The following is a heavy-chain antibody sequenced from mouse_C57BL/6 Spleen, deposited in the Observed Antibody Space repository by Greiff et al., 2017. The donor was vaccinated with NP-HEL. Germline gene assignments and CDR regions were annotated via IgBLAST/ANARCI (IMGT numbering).Heavy chain of an antibody. CDR3: ARCDYYGSTGLYAMDY. V-gene: IGHV1-80*01. Sequence: VQLQQSGAELVKPGASVKISCKASGYAFSSYWMNWVKQRPGKGLEWIGQIYPGDGDTNYNGKFKGKATLTADKSSSTAYMQLSSLTSEDSAVYFCARCDYYGSTGLYAMDYWGQGTSVTVSS. CDR1: GYAFSSYW. J-gene: IGHJ4*01. CDR2: IYPGDGDT. D-gene: IGHD1-1*01.